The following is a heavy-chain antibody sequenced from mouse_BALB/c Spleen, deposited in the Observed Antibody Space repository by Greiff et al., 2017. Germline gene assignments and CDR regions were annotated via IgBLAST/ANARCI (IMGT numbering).Heavy chain of an antibody. CDR2: IYPGDGDT. D-gene: IGHD2-13*01. V-gene: IGHV1-80*01. Sequence: VQLQQSGAELVRPGSSVKISCKASGYAFSSYWMNWVKQRPGQGLEWIGQIYPGDGDTNYNGKFKGKATLTADKSSSTAYMQLSSLTSEDSAVYFCAREVRRGYFDVWGAGTTVTVSS. CDR3: AREVRRGYFDV. CDR1: GYAFSSYW. J-gene: IGHJ1*01.